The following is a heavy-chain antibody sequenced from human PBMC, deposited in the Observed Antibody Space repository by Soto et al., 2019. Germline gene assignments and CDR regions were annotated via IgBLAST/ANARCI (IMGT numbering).Heavy chain of an antibody. J-gene: IGHJ4*02. CDR3: ARDKASSTWYRSFEY. CDR1: GYTFTSYY. V-gene: IGHV1-46*01. CDR2: INPSGGST. D-gene: IGHD6-13*01. Sequence: GASVKVSCKASGYTFTSYYMHWVRQAPGQGLEWMGIINPSGGSTSCAQKFQGRVTMTRDTSTSTVYMELSSLRSEDTAVSYRARDKASSTWYRSFEYWGQGTLVPVCS.